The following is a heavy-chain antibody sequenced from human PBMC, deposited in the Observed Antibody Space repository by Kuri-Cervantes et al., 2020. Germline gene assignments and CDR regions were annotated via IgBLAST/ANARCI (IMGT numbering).Heavy chain of an antibody. CDR2: INAGNGNT. Sequence: ASVKVSCKASGYTLTSYAMHWVRQAPGQRLEWMGWINAGNGNTKYSQKFQGRVTITRDTSASTAYMELSSLRSEDTAVYYCARDSRLGSGSYNFDYWGQGTLVTVSS. V-gene: IGHV1-3*01. J-gene: IGHJ4*02. CDR1: GYTLTSYA. D-gene: IGHD1-26*01. CDR3: ARDSRLGSGSYNFDY.